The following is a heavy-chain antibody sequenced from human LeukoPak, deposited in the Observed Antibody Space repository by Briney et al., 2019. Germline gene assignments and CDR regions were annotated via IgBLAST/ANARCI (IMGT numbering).Heavy chain of an antibody. V-gene: IGHV3-66*01. CDR1: GFTVSSNY. CDR2: IYSGGST. CDR3: ARGCGSGGSCYPPGYYYYYGMDV. D-gene: IGHD2-15*01. J-gene: IGHJ6*02. Sequence: GGSLRLSCAASGFTVSSNYMSWVRQAPGKGLEWVSVIYSGGSTYYADSVKGRFTISRDNSKNTLYLQMNSLRAEDTAVYYCARGCGSGGSCYPPGYYYYYGMDVWGQGTTVTVSS.